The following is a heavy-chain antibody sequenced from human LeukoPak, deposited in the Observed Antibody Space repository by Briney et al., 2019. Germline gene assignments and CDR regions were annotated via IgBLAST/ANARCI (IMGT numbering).Heavy chain of an antibody. CDR2: INPNSGGT. CDR1: VYTFTRYY. CDR3: ARDQQLASVLDY. D-gene: IGHD6-13*01. Sequence: ASVKVSCKASVYTFTRYYMYWVRQAPGQGLEWMGWINPNSGGTNYAQKFQGRVTMTRDTSISTAYMELSRLRSDDTAVYYCARDQQLASVLDYWGQGTLVTVSS. J-gene: IGHJ4*02. V-gene: IGHV1-2*02.